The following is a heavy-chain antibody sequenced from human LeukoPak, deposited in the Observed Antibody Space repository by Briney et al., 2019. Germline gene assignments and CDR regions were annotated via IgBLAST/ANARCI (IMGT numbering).Heavy chain of an antibody. CDR2: ISSSSSYI. CDR1: GFTFSRYS. J-gene: IGHJ6*04. CDR3: ARGDLYGMDV. Sequence: GGSLRLSCAACGFTFSRYSLNWVRQAPAKGLEWVSSISSSSSYIYYADSVKGRFTISRDNAKNSLYLQMNSLRAEDTAVYYCARGDLYGMDVWGKGTTVTVSS. V-gene: IGHV3-21*01.